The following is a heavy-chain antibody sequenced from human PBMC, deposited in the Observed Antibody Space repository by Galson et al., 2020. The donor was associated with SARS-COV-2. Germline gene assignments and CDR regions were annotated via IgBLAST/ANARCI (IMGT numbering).Heavy chain of an antibody. J-gene: IGHJ5*02. CDR2: IYYSGST. CDR3: ARGGGSPIYRRRENWFDP. Sequence: SETLSLTCTVSGGSISSYYWSWIRQPPGKGLEWIGYIYYSGSTNYNPSLKSRVTISVDTSKNQFSLKLSSVTAADTAVYYCARGGGSPIYRRRENWFDPWGQGTLVTVSS. D-gene: IGHD2-15*01. V-gene: IGHV4-59*01. CDR1: GGSISSYY.